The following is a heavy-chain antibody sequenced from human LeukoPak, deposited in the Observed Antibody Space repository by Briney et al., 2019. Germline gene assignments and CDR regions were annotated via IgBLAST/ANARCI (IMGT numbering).Heavy chain of an antibody. V-gene: IGHV3-11*04. CDR1: GFTFSDYY. J-gene: IGHJ5*02. CDR2: ISSSGSTI. Sequence: GGSLRLSCAASGFTFSDYYMSWIRQAPGKGLEWVSYISSSGSTIYYADSVKGRFTISRDNAKNSLYLQMNSLRAEDTAVYYCARDGELGYGMYNWFDPWGQGTLVTVSS. CDR3: ARDGELGYGMYNWFDP. D-gene: IGHD5-18*01.